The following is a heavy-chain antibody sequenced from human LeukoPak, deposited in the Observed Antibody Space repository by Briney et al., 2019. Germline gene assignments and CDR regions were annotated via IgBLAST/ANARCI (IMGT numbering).Heavy chain of an antibody. Sequence: GASVKVSCKASGYTFTSYGISWVRQAPGQGLEWMGWISAYNGNTNYAQKLQGRVTTTTDTSTSTAYMELRSLRSDDTAVYYCARVLRASKYCSSTSCYSTYYYYYYMDVWGKGTTVTVSS. CDR1: GYTFTSYG. CDR3: ARVLRASKYCSSTSCYSTYYYYYYMDV. CDR2: ISAYNGNT. J-gene: IGHJ6*03. V-gene: IGHV1-18*01. D-gene: IGHD2-2*01.